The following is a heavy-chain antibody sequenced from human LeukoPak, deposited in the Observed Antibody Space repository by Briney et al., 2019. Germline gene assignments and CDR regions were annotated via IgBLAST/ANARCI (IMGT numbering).Heavy chain of an antibody. CDR3: ARTGQPYYMDV. D-gene: IGHD3-10*01. CDR1: GGSISSYY. Sequence: PSETLSLTCTVSGGSISSYYWSWIRQPPGKGLEWIGYIYYSGSTNYNPSLKSRVTISVDTSKNQFSLKLSSVIAADTAVYYCARTGQPYYMDVWGKGTTVTVSS. CDR2: IYYSGST. V-gene: IGHV4-59*01. J-gene: IGHJ6*03.